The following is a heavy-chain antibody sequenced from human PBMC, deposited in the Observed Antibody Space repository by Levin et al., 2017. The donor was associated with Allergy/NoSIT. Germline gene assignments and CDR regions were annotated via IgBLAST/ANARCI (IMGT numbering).Heavy chain of an antibody. V-gene: IGHV3-30*18. CDR1: GFIISACG. J-gene: IGHJ4*02. CDR3: AKDHGGSGRAFDS. Sequence: HSGGSLRLSCAASGFIISACGMHWVRQAPGKGLEWVALTSHEGNKIFHSDSVKGRFTVSRDNSKNTVYLDMSSLTYEDTAVYYCAKDHGGSGRAFDSWGRGTLVTVAS. CDR2: TSHEGNKI. D-gene: IGHD3-10*01.